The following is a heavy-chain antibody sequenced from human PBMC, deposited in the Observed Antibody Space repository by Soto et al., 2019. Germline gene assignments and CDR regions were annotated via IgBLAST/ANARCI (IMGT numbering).Heavy chain of an antibody. CDR2: IGTSGHA. CDR1: GFTFSGYG. Sequence: GGSLRLSCAASGFTFSGYGMHWVRQAAGESLEWVSVIGTSGHAFYAGSVKGRFTITREDAKNSVYLQMNSLRDGDTAVYYCARGGGFGEQHSDAFDIWGQGTMVTVSS. V-gene: IGHV3-13*01. D-gene: IGHD3-10*01. J-gene: IGHJ3*02. CDR3: ARGGGFGEQHSDAFDI.